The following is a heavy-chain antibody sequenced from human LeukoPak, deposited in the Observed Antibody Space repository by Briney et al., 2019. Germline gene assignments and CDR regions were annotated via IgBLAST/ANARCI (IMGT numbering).Heavy chain of an antibody. D-gene: IGHD6-13*01. Sequence: PGGSLRLSCAASGFTFSSYSMNWVRQAPGKGLEWVSYISSSSSHIYADSVKGRFTISRDNAKNSLYLQMNSLRAEDTAVYYCARAGYSSSWFVFDCWGQGTLVTVSS. CDR3: ARAGYSSSWFVFDC. CDR2: ISSSSSHI. V-gene: IGHV3-48*01. J-gene: IGHJ4*02. CDR1: GFTFSSYS.